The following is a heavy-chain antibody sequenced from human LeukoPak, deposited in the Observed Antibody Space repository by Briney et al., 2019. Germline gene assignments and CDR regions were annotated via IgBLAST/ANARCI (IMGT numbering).Heavy chain of an antibody. J-gene: IGHJ4*02. Sequence: GGSLRPSCVASGFSLSTYDMYWVRQTPGKGLEYVSAITSNGGTTYYANSVKGRFTISRDNSKNTLYLQMGSLRAEDMAVYYCARGYCSSTSCTNDYWGQGTLVTVSS. V-gene: IGHV3-64*01. CDR1: GFSLSTYD. CDR2: ITSNGGTT. D-gene: IGHD2-2*01. CDR3: ARGYCSSTSCTNDY.